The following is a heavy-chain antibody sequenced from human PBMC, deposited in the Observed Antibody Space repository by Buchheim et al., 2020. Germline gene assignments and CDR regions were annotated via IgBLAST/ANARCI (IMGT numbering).Heavy chain of an antibody. Sequence: QVQLQQRGAGLLKPSETLSLTCAVYGGSFSGYYWSWIRQPPGKGLEWIGEINHSGSTNYNPSLKSRVTISVDTSKNQFSLKLSSVTAADTAVYYCARGLAWYYDFWSGYYKSGWFDPWGQGTL. D-gene: IGHD3-3*01. V-gene: IGHV4-34*01. J-gene: IGHJ5*02. CDR1: GGSFSGYY. CDR3: ARGLAWYYDFWSGYYKSGWFDP. CDR2: INHSGST.